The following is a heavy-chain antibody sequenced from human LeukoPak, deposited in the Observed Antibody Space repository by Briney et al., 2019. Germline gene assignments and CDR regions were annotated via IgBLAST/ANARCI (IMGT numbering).Heavy chain of an antibody. CDR1: GGSISGYY. CDR3: ARHYGSGNNRFDP. J-gene: IGHJ5*02. CDR2: IYYSGST. V-gene: IGHV4-59*01. D-gene: IGHD3-10*01. Sequence: SETLSLTCTVSGGSISGYYWSRIRQPPGKGLEWIGYIYYSGSTNYNPSLKSRVTISVDTSKNQFSLKLSSVSAADTAVYYCARHYGSGNNRFDPWGQGTLVTVSS.